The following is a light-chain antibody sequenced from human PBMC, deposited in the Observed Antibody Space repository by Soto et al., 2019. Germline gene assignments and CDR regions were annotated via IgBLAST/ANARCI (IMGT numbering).Light chain of an antibody. CDR1: QSVSSDY. V-gene: IGKV3-20*01. CDR3: QQYGSSPRT. Sequence: EIVLTQSPGTLSLSPGQRATPSCRASQSVSSDYLAWFQQKPGQAPRLLIYGASSRATGIPDRFSGGGSGTDFTLTISRLEPEDFAVYYCQQYGSSPRTFGQGTKVEIK. J-gene: IGKJ1*01. CDR2: GAS.